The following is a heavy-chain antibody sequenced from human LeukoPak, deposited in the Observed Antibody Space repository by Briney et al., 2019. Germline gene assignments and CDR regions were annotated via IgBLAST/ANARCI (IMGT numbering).Heavy chain of an antibody. CDR3: ATPTVTTLRHY. CDR1: GFTFNNYW. D-gene: IGHD4-11*01. V-gene: IGHV3-23*01. CDR2: ISGSGGST. Sequence: GGSLRLSCAASGFTFNNYWMTWVRQAPGKGLEWVSAISGSGGSTYYADSVKGRFTISRDNSKNTLYLQMNSLRAEDTAVYYCATPTVTTLRHYWGQGTLVTVSS. J-gene: IGHJ4*02.